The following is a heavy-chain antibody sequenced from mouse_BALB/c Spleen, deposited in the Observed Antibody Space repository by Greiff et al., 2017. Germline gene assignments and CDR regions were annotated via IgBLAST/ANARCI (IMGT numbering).Heavy chain of an antibody. V-gene: IGHV3-2*02. Sequence: ESGPGLVKPSQSLSLTCTVTGYSITSDYAWNWIRQFPGNKLEWMGYISYSGSTSYNPSLKSRISITRDTSKNQFFLQLNSVTTEDTATYYCAEGGLFAYWGQGTLVTVSA. J-gene: IGHJ3*01. D-gene: IGHD3-3*01. CDR1: GYSITSDYA. CDR3: AEGGLFAY. CDR2: ISYSGST.